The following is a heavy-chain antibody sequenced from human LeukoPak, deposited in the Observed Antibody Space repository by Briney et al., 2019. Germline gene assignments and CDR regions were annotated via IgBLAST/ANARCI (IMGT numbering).Heavy chain of an antibody. D-gene: IGHD3-22*01. CDR1: GGSISGSSYY. V-gene: IGHV4-39*01. J-gene: IGHJ4*02. CDR2: NYYTGST. CDR3: ARAYHSSGYNDYSFDY. Sequence: SETLSLTCTVSGGSISGSSYYWDWIRQPAGKGLEWIGSNYYTGSTYYNPSLKSRVTVSVDTSKNQFSLKLSSVTAADTAVYYCARAYHSSGYNDYSFDYWGQGTLVTVSS.